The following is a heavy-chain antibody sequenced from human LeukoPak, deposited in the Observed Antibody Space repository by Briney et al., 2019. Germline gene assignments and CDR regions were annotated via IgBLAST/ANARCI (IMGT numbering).Heavy chain of an antibody. V-gene: IGHV3-53*01. J-gene: IGHJ1*01. Sequence: GGSLRLSCAASGFSVSSNYMSWVRQAPGKGLEWVSVIYSGGSTYYADSVKGRFTISRDNSKNTLYLQMKSLRAEDTAVYYCARTDETTPAEDFQHWGQGTLVTVSS. CDR2: IYSGGST. D-gene: IGHD4-11*01. CDR3: ARTDETTPAEDFQH. CDR1: GFSVSSNY.